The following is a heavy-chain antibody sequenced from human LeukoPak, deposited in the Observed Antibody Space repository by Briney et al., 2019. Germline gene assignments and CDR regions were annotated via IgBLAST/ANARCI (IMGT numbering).Heavy chain of an antibody. CDR1: GYTFTSYG. V-gene: IGHV1-18*01. Sequence: ASVTVSCKASGYTFTSYGISWVRQAPGQGLEWMGWISAYNGNTNYAQKLQGRVTMTTDTSTSTAYMELRSLRSDDTAVYYCARDRPYYDILTGSMDVWGQGTTVTVSS. CDR3: ARDRPYYDILTGSMDV. J-gene: IGHJ6*02. D-gene: IGHD3-9*01. CDR2: ISAYNGNT.